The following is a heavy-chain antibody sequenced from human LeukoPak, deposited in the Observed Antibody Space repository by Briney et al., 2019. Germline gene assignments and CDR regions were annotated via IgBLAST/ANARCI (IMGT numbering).Heavy chain of an antibody. CDR3: ARDLSSGWYLSSASYYFDY. CDR1: GFTLSSYE. J-gene: IGHJ4*02. V-gene: IGHV3-48*03. Sequence: GGSLRLSCAASGFTLSSYEMNWVRQAPGKGLEWVSYISSSGSTVKYADSVKGRFTISRDNAKNSLYLQMNSLRAEDTAVYYCARDLSSGWYLSSASYYFDYWGQGTLVTVSS. D-gene: IGHD6-19*01. CDR2: ISSSGSTV.